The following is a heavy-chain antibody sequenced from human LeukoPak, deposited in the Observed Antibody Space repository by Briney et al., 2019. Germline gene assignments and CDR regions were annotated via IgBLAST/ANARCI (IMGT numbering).Heavy chain of an antibody. Sequence: PGGSLRLSCAASGFTFSSYSMNWVRQAPGKGLEWVSSISSSSSYIYYADSVKGRFTISRDNAKNSLYLQMNSLRAEDTAVYYCATRYCSGGSCYSVAFDIWGQGTMVTVSS. V-gene: IGHV3-21*01. CDR1: GFTFSSYS. CDR3: ATRYCSGGSCYSVAFDI. D-gene: IGHD2-15*01. CDR2: ISSSSSYI. J-gene: IGHJ3*02.